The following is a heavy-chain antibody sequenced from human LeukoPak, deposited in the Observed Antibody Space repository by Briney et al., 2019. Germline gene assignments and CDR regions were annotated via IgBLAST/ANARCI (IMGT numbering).Heavy chain of an antibody. Sequence: GGSLRLSCAASGFTFSSYAMSWVRQAPGKGLEWVSAISGSGGSTYYADSVKGRFTISRDNSKNTLYLQMNSLRAEDTVVYYCAKYCSSTSCYGGDYWGQGTLVTVSS. CDR3: AKYCSSTSCYGGDY. CDR2: ISGSGGST. J-gene: IGHJ4*02. CDR1: GFTFSSYA. V-gene: IGHV3-23*01. D-gene: IGHD2-2*01.